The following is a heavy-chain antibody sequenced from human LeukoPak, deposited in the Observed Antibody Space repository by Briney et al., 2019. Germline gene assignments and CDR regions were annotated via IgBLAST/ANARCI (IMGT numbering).Heavy chain of an antibody. Sequence: GGSLRLSRAASGFTFSSFSMNWVRQAPGKGLEWISYISGLTGNIYYADSVKGRFTISSDNAKNSLYLQMNSLRDEDTAVYYCARGTSWSFDYWGQGTQVTVST. CDR3: ARGTSWSFDY. D-gene: IGHD1-1*01. J-gene: IGHJ4*02. V-gene: IGHV3-48*02. CDR1: GFTFSSFS. CDR2: ISGLTGNI.